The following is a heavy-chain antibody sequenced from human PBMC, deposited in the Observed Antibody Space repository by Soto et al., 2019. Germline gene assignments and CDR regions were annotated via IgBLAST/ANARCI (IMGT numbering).Heavy chain of an antibody. CDR1: GGSFSGYY. CDR2: INHSGST. J-gene: IGHJ5*02. D-gene: IGHD3-16*01. V-gene: IGHV4-34*01. Sequence: QVQLQQWGAGLLKPSETLSLTCAVYGGSFSGYYWSWIRQPPGKGLEWIGEINHSGSTNYNPSLTSRVSISANTSTNQFSLKLVSVTAAGTAVYSGARGGGKGWFDPWGQGALVTVSS. CDR3: ARGGGKGWFDP.